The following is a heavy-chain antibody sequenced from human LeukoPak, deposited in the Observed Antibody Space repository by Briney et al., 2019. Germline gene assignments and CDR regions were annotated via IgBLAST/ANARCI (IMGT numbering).Heavy chain of an antibody. CDR2: TYYRSKWYN. D-gene: IGHD2/OR15-2a*01. CDR3: ARVVWNSENYFYFDC. CDR1: GDSVSSNSAA. J-gene: IGHJ4*02. Sequence: SQTLSLTCATSGDSVSSNSAAWNWLRQSPSRGLEWLGRTYYRSKWYNDYAESVKSRIIINPDTSKNQFSLQLNSVTPEDTAIYFCARVVWNSENYFYFDCWGQGTLVTVSS. V-gene: IGHV6-1*01.